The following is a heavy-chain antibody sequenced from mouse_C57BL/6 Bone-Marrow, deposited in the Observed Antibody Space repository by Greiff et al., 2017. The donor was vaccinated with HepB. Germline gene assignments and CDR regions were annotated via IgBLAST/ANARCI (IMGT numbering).Heavy chain of an antibody. CDR1: GFNIKDTY. CDR2: IDPANGNT. J-gene: IGHJ4*01. V-gene: IGHV14-3*02. D-gene: IGHD2-4*01. CDR3: ARDYDVGRYAMDY. Sequence: VQLKQSGAELVKPGASVKLSCTASGFNIKDTYMHWVKQRPEQGLEWIGRIDPANGNTKYDPKFQGKATISADTSSNPAYLQLSSLTSEDTAVYYCARDYDVGRYAMDYWGQGTSVTVSS.